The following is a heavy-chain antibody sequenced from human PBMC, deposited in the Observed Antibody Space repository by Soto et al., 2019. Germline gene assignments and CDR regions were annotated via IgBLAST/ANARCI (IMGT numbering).Heavy chain of an antibody. J-gene: IGHJ3*02. CDR3: AKVEVTMVRGSAFDI. V-gene: IGHV3-30*18. D-gene: IGHD3-10*01. CDR1: GFTFSSYG. Sequence: QVQLVESGGGVVQPGRSLRLSCAASGFTFSSYGMHWVRQAPGKGLEWVAVISYDGSNKYYADSVKGRFTISRDNSKNTLYLQMNSLRAEDTAVYYCAKVEVTMVRGSAFDIWVQGTMVTVSS. CDR2: ISYDGSNK.